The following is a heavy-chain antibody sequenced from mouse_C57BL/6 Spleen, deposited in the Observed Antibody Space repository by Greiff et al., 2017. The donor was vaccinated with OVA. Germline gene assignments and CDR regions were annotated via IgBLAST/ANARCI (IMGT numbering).Heavy chain of an antibody. CDR2: IHPNSGST. D-gene: IGHD4-1*02. Sequence: QVQLQQPGAELVKPGASVKLSCKASGYTFTSYWMHWVKQRPGQGLEWIGMIHPNSGSTNYNEKFKSKATLTVDKSSSTAYMQLSSLTSEDSAVYYCARPQLGYYAMDYWGQGTSVTVSS. CDR1: GYTFTSYW. V-gene: IGHV1-64*01. J-gene: IGHJ4*01. CDR3: ARPQLGYYAMDY.